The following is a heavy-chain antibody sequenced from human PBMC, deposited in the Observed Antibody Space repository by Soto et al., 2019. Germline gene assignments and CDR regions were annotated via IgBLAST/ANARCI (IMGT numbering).Heavy chain of an antibody. CDR3: ARAQYTGSYFDAFDI. J-gene: IGHJ3*02. Sequence: GSLRLSCAASGFSFSSYGMHWVRQAPGKGLDWVAVIWYDGSNKYYAESVKGRFTISRDNSKNTLYVQMNSLTVEDTAVYYCARAQYTGSYFDAFDIWGQGTMVTVSS. D-gene: IGHD1-26*01. CDR2: IWYDGSNK. CDR1: GFSFSSYG. V-gene: IGHV3-33*03.